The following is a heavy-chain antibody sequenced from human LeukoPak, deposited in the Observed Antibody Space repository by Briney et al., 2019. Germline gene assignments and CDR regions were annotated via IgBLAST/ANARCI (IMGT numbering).Heavy chain of an antibody. Sequence: ESGPTLVKPTQTLTLTCTFSGFSLSTSGVGVGWIRQPPGKALEWLALIYWDDDKRYSPSLKSRLTITKDTSKNQVVLTMTNMDPVDTATYYCAHQVLSQYSSGWYPTTFDYWGQGTLVTVSS. CDR1: GFSLSTSGVG. CDR2: IYWDDDK. D-gene: IGHD6-19*01. J-gene: IGHJ4*02. CDR3: AHQVLSQYSSGWYPTTFDY. V-gene: IGHV2-5*02.